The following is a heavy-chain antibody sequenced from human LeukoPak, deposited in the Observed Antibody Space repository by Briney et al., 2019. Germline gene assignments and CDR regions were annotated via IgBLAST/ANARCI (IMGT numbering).Heavy chain of an antibody. CDR1: GYKFTDDY. Sequence: ASVKVSCKASGYKFTDDYMHWVRQAPGQGLEFMGWINPDSGFTNYAQKFKGRVTMTRDTSISTAYLEVRSLTPDDPAVYYCAPTAEAYTSWWKVWGQGTLVTVSS. V-gene: IGHV1-2*02. CDR3: APTAEAYTSWWKV. D-gene: IGHD3-16*01. J-gene: IGHJ4*02. CDR2: INPDSGFT.